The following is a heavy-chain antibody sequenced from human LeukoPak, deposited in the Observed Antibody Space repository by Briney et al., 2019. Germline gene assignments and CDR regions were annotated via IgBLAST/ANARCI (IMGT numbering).Heavy chain of an antibody. CDR1: GGSISSYH. V-gene: IGHV4-59*04. D-gene: IGHD6-13*01. J-gene: IGHJ3*02. CDR2: IYYSGST. CDR3: AIRYSSSWYSDVFDI. Sequence: PSETLSLTCTVSGGSISSYHWGWIRQPPGKGLEWIGSIYQSGSPSWIYYSGSTSYNPSLKSRVTISVDTSKSQFSLKLSSVAAADTAIYYCAIRYSSSWYSDVFDIWGQGARVTVSS.